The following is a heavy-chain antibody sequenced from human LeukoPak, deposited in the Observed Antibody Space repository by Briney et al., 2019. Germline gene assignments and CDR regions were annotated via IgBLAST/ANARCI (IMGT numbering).Heavy chain of an antibody. CDR2: IYPGDADT. V-gene: IGHV5-51*01. Sequence: GEPLKISCKAIGDTFNNYSFAWVRQTPGKGLEGMGIIYPGDADTKYSPSFQDQVTISADKSITTAYLQWSSLKASDTAIYFCARSDYYDSSTQSSGWYFDYWDREAWSPSPQ. J-gene: IGHJ4*02. D-gene: IGHD3-22*01. CDR3: ARSDYYDSSTQSSGWYFDY. CDR1: GDTFNNYS.